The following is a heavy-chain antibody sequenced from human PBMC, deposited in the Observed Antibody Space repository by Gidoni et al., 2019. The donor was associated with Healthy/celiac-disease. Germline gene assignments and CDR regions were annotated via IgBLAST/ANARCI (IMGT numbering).Heavy chain of an antibody. CDR2: INAGNGNT. J-gene: IGHJ4*02. CDR1: GYTFTSYA. Sequence: QVQLVQSGAEVKKPGASVKVSCKASGYTFTSYAMHWVRQAPGQRLEWMGWINAGNGNTKYSQKFQGRVTITRDTSASTAYMELSSLRSEDTAVYHCARGRRGYQLLYFDYWGQGTLVTVSS. V-gene: IGHV1-3*01. CDR3: ARGRRGYQLLYFDY. D-gene: IGHD2-2*01.